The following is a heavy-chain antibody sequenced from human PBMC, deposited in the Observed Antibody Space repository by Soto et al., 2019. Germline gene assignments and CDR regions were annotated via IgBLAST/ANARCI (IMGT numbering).Heavy chain of an antibody. D-gene: IGHD7-27*01. Sequence: EVQLVESGGGLVQPGGSLRLSCAASGFTFSLYSMSWVRQAPGKGLEWVSYISRSSTGIHYADSVKGRFTISRDDATNAMQRQMNSLRGGDTPGYYYGRAVTWGWDVGAKGHTVRLSS. CDR3: GRAVTWGWDV. CDR2: ISRSSTGI. V-gene: IGHV3-48*01. CDR1: GFTFSLYS. J-gene: IGHJ6*04.